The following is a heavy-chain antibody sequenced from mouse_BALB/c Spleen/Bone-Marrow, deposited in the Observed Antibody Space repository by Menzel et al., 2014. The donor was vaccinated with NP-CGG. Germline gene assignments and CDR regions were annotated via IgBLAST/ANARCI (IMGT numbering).Heavy chain of an antibody. Sequence: VKLVESGPGLVAPSQSLSITCTISGFSLTNYGVHWVRQPPGKGLEWLVVIWGDGSTTYNSALKSRLSISKDNSKSQVFLKMNSLQTDDTAMYYCARHRYYAMDYWGQGTSVTVSS. CDR1: GFSLTNYG. V-gene: IGHV2-6-1*01. J-gene: IGHJ4*01. CDR2: IWGDGST. CDR3: ARHRYYAMDY.